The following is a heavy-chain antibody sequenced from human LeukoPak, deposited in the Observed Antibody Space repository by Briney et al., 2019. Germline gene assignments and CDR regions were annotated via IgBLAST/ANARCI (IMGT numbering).Heavy chain of an antibody. V-gene: IGHV3-74*01. Sequence: GGSLRLSCAASGFTFRSYWMHGVRQAPGKGRVGVSRISSDGSSTSYADSVKGRFTISRDNAKNTLSLQMNSLRAEDTAVYYCARVNARRLIDYWGQGTLVTVSS. CDR3: ARVNARRLIDY. CDR2: ISSDGSST. J-gene: IGHJ4*02. D-gene: IGHD2-8*01. CDR1: GFTFRSYW.